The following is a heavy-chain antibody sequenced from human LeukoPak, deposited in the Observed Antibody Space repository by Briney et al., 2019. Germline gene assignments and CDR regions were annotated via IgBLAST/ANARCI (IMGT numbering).Heavy chain of an antibody. D-gene: IGHD5-24*01. CDR2: ISSSSGTM. V-gene: IGHV3-48*02. CDR1: GFTFSSYS. J-gene: IGHJ4*02. CDR3: ARAAYNAADY. Sequence: GGSLRLSCAASGFTFSSYSMHWVRQAPGKGLEWVSYISSSSGTMYYADSVKGRFTISRDNAKNSLYLQMNSLRDEDTAVYYCARAAYNAADYWGQGTLVTVSS.